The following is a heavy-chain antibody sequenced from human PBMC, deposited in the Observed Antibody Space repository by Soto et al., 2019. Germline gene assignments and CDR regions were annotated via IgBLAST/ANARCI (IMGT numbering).Heavy chain of an antibody. CDR2: IYYSGST. J-gene: IGHJ4*02. V-gene: IGHV4-59*01. Sequence: NPSETLSLTCTVSGGSISSYYWSWIRQPPGKGLEWIGYIYYSGSTNYNPSLKSRVTISVDTSKNQFSLKLSSVTAADTAMYYCARTDGYEIEYWGQGTLVTVSS. CDR1: GGSISSYY. CDR3: ARTDGYEIEY. D-gene: IGHD5-12*01.